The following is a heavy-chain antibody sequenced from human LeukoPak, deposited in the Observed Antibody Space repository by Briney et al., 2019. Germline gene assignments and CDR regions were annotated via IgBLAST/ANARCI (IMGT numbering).Heavy chain of an antibody. CDR2: INHSGST. CDR3: ARTTVGMAGFDY. D-gene: IGHD1-26*01. CDR1: GGSFSGYY. Sequence: PSETLSLTCAVYGGSFSGYYWSWIRQPPGKGLEWIGEINHSGSTNYNPSLKSRVTISVDTSKNQFSLKLSSVTAADTAVYYCARTTVGMAGFDYWGQGTLVTVSS. J-gene: IGHJ4*02. V-gene: IGHV4-34*01.